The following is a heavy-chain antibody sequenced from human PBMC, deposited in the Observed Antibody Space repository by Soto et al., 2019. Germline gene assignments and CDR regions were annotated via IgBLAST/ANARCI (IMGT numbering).Heavy chain of an antibody. J-gene: IGHJ6*02. D-gene: IGHD6-6*01. CDR3: ARYRWYSSSLVGGYYYYGMDV. CDR1: GGSISGYY. CDR2: IYTSGST. V-gene: IGHV4-4*07. Sequence: KTSETLSLTCTVSGGSISGYYWSWIRQPAGKGLGWIGRIYTSGSTNYSPSLKSRVTMSVDTSKNQFSLKLSSVTAADTAVYYWARYRWYSSSLVGGYYYYGMDVWGQGTTVTVSS.